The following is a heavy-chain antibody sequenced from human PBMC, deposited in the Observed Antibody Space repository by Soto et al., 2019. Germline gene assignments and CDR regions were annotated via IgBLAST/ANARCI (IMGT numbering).Heavy chain of an antibody. D-gene: IGHD2-2*01. J-gene: IGHJ3*01. CDR3: AQDPIIGPGVAFDL. Sequence: EVQLLESGGGLVQPGGSLRLSCAASRFTFKNYAMSWVRQAPGKGLEWVSAISGSGGTIYYADSVKGRFTISRDNSQNTLYLQMISMRAEDTAVYYCAQDPIIGPGVAFDLWGQGTMVIVSS. V-gene: IGHV3-23*01. CDR2: ISGSGGTI. CDR1: RFTFKNYA.